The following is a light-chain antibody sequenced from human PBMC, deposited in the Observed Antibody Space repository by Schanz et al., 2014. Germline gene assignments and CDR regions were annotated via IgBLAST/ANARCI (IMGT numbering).Light chain of an antibody. J-gene: IGKJ4*01. CDR2: GAS. V-gene: IGKV3D-20*02. Sequence: EIVLTQSPGTLSLSPGERATLSCRASQSVSSSYLAWYQQKPGQAPRLLIYGASTRATGSPARFSGSGSGTEFTLTISSLEPEDFAVYYCQQRFNWPLTFGGGTKVEIK. CDR3: QQRFNWPLT. CDR1: QSVSSSY.